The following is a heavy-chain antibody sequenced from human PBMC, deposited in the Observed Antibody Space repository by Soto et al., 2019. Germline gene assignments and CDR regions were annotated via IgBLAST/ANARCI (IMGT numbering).Heavy chain of an antibody. D-gene: IGHD1-26*01. CDR3: AREASGSYYANVWFDP. Sequence: ASVKVSCKASGYTFTGYYMHWVRQAPGQGLEWMGWINPNSGGTNYAQKFQGRVTMTRDTSISTAYMELSRLRSDDTAVYYCAREASGSYYANVWFDPWGQGTLVTVSS. CDR2: INPNSGGT. CDR1: GYTFTGYY. J-gene: IGHJ5*02. V-gene: IGHV1-2*02.